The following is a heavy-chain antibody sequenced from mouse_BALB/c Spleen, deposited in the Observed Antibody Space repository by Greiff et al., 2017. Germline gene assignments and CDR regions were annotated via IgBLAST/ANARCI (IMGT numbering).Heavy chain of an antibody. V-gene: IGHV2-9*02. CDR1: GFSLTSYG. Sequence: VQGVESGPGLVAPSQSLSITCTVSGFSLTSYGVHWVRQPPGKGLEWLGVIWAGGSTNYNSALMSRLSISKDNSKSQVFLKMNSLQTDDTAMYYCARDWEGYAMDYWGQGTSVTVSS. CDR2: IWAGGST. D-gene: IGHD4-1*01. J-gene: IGHJ4*01. CDR3: ARDWEGYAMDY.